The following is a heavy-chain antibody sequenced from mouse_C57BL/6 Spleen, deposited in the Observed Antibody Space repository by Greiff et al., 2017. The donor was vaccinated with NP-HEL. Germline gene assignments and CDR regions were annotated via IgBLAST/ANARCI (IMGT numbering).Heavy chain of an antibody. CDR1: GYTFTSYW. CDR2: INPSSGYT. J-gene: IGHJ4*01. V-gene: IGHV1-7*01. D-gene: IGHD2-4*01. CDR3: ARENYDYDGAMDY. Sequence: QVTLKESGAELAKPGASVKLSCKASGYTFTSYWMHWVKQRPGQGLEWIGYINPSSGYTKYNQKFKDKATLTADKSSSTAYMQLSSLTYEDSAVYYGARENYDYDGAMDYWGQGTSVTVSS.